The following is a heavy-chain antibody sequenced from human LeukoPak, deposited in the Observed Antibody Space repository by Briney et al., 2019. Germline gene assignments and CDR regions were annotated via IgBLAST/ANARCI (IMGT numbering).Heavy chain of an antibody. CDR3: ARLLERTTVTIAYFYYGMDV. CDR2: IYYSGST. Sequence: PSETLSLTCTVSGGSISSYYWSWIRQPPGKGLEWIGYIYYSGSTNYNPSLKSRVTISVDTSKNQFSLKLSSVTAADTAVYYCARLLERTTVTIAYFYYGMDVWGQGTTVTVSS. CDR1: GGSISSYY. D-gene: IGHD4-17*01. J-gene: IGHJ6*02. V-gene: IGHV4-59*08.